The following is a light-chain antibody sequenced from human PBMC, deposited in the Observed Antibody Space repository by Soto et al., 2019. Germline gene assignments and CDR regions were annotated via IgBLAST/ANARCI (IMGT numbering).Light chain of an antibody. CDR1: SSDVGGHNY. CDR2: EVT. J-gene: IGLJ2*01. CDR3: RSYTSSTTLDVV. V-gene: IGLV2-14*01. Sequence: QSALTQPASVSGSPGQSITISCTGTSSDVGGHNYVSWYQQHPGTAPKLMIYEVTNRPSGVSNRFSGSKSGNTASLTISGLTAEDEADYYCRSYTSSTTLDVVFGGGTKLTVL.